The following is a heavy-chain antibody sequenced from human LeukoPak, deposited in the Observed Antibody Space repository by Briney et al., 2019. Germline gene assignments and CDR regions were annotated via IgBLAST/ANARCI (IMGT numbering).Heavy chain of an antibody. CDR3: ARGAGGGYYCL. CDR2: IDKHGSGK. CDR1: GFTFSTSW. Sequence: GSLRLSCVASGFTFSTSWVTWVRQAPGKGLEWVANIDKHGSGKYYVDSVKGRFAISRDYASNSVFLQMGSLRAEDTSVYYCARGAGGGYYCLWGQGTPVTVSS. V-gene: IGHV3-7*01. D-gene: IGHD2-8*01. J-gene: IGHJ4*02.